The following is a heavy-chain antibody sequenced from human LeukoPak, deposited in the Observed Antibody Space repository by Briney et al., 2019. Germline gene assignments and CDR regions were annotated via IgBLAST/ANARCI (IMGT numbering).Heavy chain of an antibody. J-gene: IGHJ3*02. CDR1: GGSLITANFF. Sequence: TPSETLSLTCAVSGGSLITANFFWGWIRQPPEKGLEWIVSVYYSGKTYYNPSLKSRVSISVDTSKNQFSLRLTSVTAADTAVYYCAREASGGYDILNGYFNSGFDIWGQGTTVTASS. V-gene: IGHV4-39*07. CDR2: VYYSGKT. CDR3: AREASGGYDILNGYFNSGFDI. D-gene: IGHD3-9*01.